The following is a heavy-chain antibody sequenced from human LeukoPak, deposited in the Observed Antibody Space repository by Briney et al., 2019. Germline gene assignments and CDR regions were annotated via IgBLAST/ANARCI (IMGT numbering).Heavy chain of an antibody. Sequence: SETLSLTCTVSGGSISSGTYYWTWLRQPAGKGLEWIGRIFTTGSTNYNPSLKSRVTISVDTSKNQFSLKLISVTAADTAVYFCARSRYGDLYFDFWGQGTLVTVSS. D-gene: IGHD4-17*01. CDR3: ARSRYGDLYFDF. J-gene: IGHJ4*02. CDR1: GGSISSGTYY. V-gene: IGHV4-61*02. CDR2: IFTTGST.